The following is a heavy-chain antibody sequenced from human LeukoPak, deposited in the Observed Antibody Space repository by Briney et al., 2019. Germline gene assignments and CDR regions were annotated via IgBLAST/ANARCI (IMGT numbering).Heavy chain of an antibody. CDR1: GGSFSGYY. Sequence: SETLSLTCALYGGSFSGYYWRWIRHPPGKGLEWLGEINHSGSTNYNPSLKSRVTISVDPSKNQFSLKLSSVTAADTAVYYYASCYYVAEGYYHMDVWGKGTTVTVSS. D-gene: IGHD3-10*02. J-gene: IGHJ6*03. CDR2: INHSGST. CDR3: ASCYYVAEGYYHMDV. V-gene: IGHV4-34*01.